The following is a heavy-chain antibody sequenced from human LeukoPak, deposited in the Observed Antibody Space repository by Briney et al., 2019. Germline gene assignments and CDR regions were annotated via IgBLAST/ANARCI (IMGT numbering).Heavy chain of an antibody. CDR3: ASAIRFLEWLYDY. D-gene: IGHD3-3*01. CDR1: GFTVSSNY. CDR2: IYSGGST. Sequence: PGGSLRLSCAASGFTVSSNYMSWVRQAPGKGLEWVSVIYSGGSTYYADSVKGRFTISRDNSKNTLYPQMNSLRAEDTAVYYCASAIRFLEWLYDYWGQGTLVTVSS. J-gene: IGHJ4*02. V-gene: IGHV3-66*02.